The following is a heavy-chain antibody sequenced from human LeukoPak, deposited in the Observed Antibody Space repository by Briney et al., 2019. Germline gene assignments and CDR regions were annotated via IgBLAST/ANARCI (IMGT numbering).Heavy chain of an antibody. CDR1: EFSVGSNY. V-gene: IGHV3-66*04. D-gene: IGHD4-17*01. CDR3: ARLSGDPPY. CDR2: IYSGGST. J-gene: IGHJ4*02. Sequence: GGSLRLSCAASEFSVGSNYMTWVRQAPGKGLEWVSLIYSGGSTYYADSVKGRFTISRDNSKNTLYLQMNSLRAEDTAVYFCARLSGDPPYWGQGTLVTVSS.